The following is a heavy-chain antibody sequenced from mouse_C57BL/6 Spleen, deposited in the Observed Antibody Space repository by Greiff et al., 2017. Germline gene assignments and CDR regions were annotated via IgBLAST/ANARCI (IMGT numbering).Heavy chain of an antibody. CDR2: IYPGDGDT. D-gene: IGHD1-1*01. CDR3: ANHYYGSSSYFDY. Sequence: QVQLQQSGPELVKPGASVKISCKASGYAFSSSWMNWVKQRPGKGLEWIGRIYPGDGDTNYNGKFKGKATLTADKSSSTAYMQLSSLTSEDSAVYFCANHYYGSSSYFDYWGQGTTLTVSS. CDR1: GYAFSSSW. J-gene: IGHJ2*01. V-gene: IGHV1-82*01.